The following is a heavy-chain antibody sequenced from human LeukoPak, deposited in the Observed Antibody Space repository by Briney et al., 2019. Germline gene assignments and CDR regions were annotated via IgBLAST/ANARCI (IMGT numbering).Heavy chain of an antibody. J-gene: IGHJ4*02. D-gene: IGHD1-1*01. CDR3: AREVLSWKSFDY. CDR1: GFTVSSNS. V-gene: IGHV3-53*01. CDR2: IYSDNT. Sequence: QAGGSLRLSCTVSGFTVSSNSMSWVRQAPGKGLEWVSFIYSDNTHYSDSVKGRFTISRDNAKNSLYLQMNSLRAEDTAVYYCAREVLSWKSFDYWGQGTLVTVSS.